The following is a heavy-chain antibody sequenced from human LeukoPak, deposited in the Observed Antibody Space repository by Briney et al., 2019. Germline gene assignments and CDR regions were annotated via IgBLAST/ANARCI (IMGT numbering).Heavy chain of an antibody. CDR3: ARERSPGTRYSYVDY. CDR1: GGSISSSNW. J-gene: IGHJ4*02. D-gene: IGHD5-18*01. Sequence: SETLSLTCAVSGGSISSSNWWSWVRQPPGKGLEWIGEIYHSGSTNYNPSLKSRVTISVDRSKNQFSLKLSSVTAADTAVYYCARERSPGTRYSYVDYWGQGTLVTVSS. V-gene: IGHV4-4*02. CDR2: IYHSGST.